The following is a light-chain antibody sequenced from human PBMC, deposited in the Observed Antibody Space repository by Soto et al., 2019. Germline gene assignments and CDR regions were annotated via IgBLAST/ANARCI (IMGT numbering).Light chain of an antibody. J-gene: IGKJ1*01. CDR2: GAS. CDR3: QQYGSSPPWT. V-gene: IGKV3-20*01. Sequence: EIVLTQSPGTLSLSPGERATLSCRASQSVSSSYLAWYQQKPGQAPRLLIYGASSRATGIPDRFSGSGSGTEFTLTISRLEPEDFAVYYCQQYGSSPPWTFGQGTKV. CDR1: QSVSSSY.